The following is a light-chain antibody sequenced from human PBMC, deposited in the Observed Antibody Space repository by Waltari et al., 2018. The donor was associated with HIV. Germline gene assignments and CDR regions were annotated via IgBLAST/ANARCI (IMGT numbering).Light chain of an antibody. Sequence: AVTQPASVSGLPGQSTTISCTGDDSDFGLYNFVFWYQQHSGKPPRLILYDLDRRASGVSDRFSGSMSGNTASLTISGLRAEDEGHYYCASFTGDNTVIFGGGTEVTVL. V-gene: IGLV2-14*03. J-gene: IGLJ2*01. CDR3: ASFTGDNTVI. CDR1: DSDFGLYNF. CDR2: DLD.